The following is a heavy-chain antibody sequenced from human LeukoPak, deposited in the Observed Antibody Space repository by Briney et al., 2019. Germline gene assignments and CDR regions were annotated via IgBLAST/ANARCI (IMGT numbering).Heavy chain of an antibody. V-gene: IGHV4-4*02. CDR3: ARGQWVRYSYYYMDV. J-gene: IGHJ6*03. CDR1: GGSISSSNW. CDR2: IYHSGST. Sequence: SETLSLTCAVSGGSISSSNWWSWVRQPPGKGLEWIGEIYHSGSTNYNPSLKSRVTISVDKSKNQFSLKLSSVTAADTAVYYCARGQWVRYSYYYMDVWGKGTTVTISS. D-gene: IGHD3-9*01.